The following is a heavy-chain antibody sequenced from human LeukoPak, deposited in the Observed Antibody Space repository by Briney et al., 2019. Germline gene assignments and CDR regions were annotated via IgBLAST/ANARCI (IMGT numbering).Heavy chain of an antibody. V-gene: IGHV1-46*01. CDR2: INPSGGST. Sequence: ASVKFSFKASGYTFTSCYMHWVRQAPGQGLEWMGIINPSGGSTTYAQKFQGRVTMTRDTSTSTVYMELSSLRSEDTAVYYCARGYGDYAYWGQGTLVTVSS. D-gene: IGHD4-17*01. CDR3: ARGYGDYAY. J-gene: IGHJ4*02. CDR1: GYTFTSCY.